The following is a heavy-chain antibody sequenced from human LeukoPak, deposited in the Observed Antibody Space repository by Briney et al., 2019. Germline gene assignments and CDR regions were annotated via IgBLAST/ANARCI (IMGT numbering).Heavy chain of an antibody. D-gene: IGHD4-17*01. CDR2: INPNSGGT. CDR3: ARDLTADYGHYAAYY. J-gene: IGHJ4*02. V-gene: IGHV1-2*02. CDR1: GYTFTGYY. Sequence: ASVKVSCKASGYTFTGYYMHWVRQAPGQGLEWMGWINPNSGGTNYAQKFQGRVTMTRDTSISTAYMELSRLRSDDTAVYYCARDLTADYGHYAAYYWGQGTLVTVSS.